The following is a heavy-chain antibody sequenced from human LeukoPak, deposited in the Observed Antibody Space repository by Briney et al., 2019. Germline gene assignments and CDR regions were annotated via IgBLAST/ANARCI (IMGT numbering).Heavy chain of an antibody. Sequence: GGSLRLSCAASGFTFSSYAMSWVRQAPGKGLEWVSAISGSGGSTYYADSVKGRFTISRDSSKNTLYLQMNSLRAEDTAVYYCASDSGSFGGAFDIWGQGTMVTVSS. CDR1: GFTFSSYA. J-gene: IGHJ3*02. V-gene: IGHV3-23*01. CDR3: ASDSGSFGGAFDI. D-gene: IGHD1-26*01. CDR2: ISGSGGST.